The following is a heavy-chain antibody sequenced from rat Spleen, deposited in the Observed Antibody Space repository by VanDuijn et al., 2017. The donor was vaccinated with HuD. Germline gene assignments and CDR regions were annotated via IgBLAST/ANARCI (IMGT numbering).Heavy chain of an antibody. V-gene: IGHV5-22*01. Sequence: EVQLVESGGGLVQPGRSLKLSCAASGFSFSDHYVAWVRQTPTKGLEWVASISYEGSGTYYGDSVKGRFTISRDNAKNTLYLQMDSLRSEDTATYYCARQWDYWGQGVLVTVSS. CDR1: GFSFSDHY. J-gene: IGHJ2*01. CDR3: ARQWDY. CDR2: ISYEGSGT.